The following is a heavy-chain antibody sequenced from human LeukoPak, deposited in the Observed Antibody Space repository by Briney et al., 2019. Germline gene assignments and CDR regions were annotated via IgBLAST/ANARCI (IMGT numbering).Heavy chain of an antibody. CDR3: ARHSGYSYGYAYYYYYMDV. CDR1: GGSISSSSYY. J-gene: IGHJ6*03. V-gene: IGHV4-39*01. Sequence: PSETLSLTCTVSGGSISSSSYYWGWIRQPPGKGLEWIGSIYYSGSTYYNPSLKSRVTISVDPSKNQFSLKLNSVTAADTAVYYCARHSGYSYGYAYYYYYMDVWGKGTTVTVSS. D-gene: IGHD5-18*01. CDR2: IYYSGST.